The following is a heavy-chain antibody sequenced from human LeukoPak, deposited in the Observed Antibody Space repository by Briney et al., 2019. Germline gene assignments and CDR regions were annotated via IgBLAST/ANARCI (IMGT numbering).Heavy chain of an antibody. J-gene: IGHJ4*02. CDR1: GYTFSGHY. CDR3: ARGERYYYDSSGYYSY. V-gene: IGHV1-2*02. D-gene: IGHD3-22*01. Sequence: ASMKVSCKASGYTFSGHYMHWVRQAPGQGLEWMGWINPNSGDTNYAQKFQGRVTMTRDTSISTAYMELSRLRSDDTAVYYCARGERYYYDSSGYYSYWGQGTLVTVSS. CDR2: INPNSGDT.